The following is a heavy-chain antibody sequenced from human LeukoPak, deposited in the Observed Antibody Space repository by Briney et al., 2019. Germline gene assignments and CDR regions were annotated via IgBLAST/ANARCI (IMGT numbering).Heavy chain of an antibody. V-gene: IGHV3-30*02. D-gene: IGHD1-14*01. CDR3: AKDDNGPQDQ. CDR1: GFPFNNYR. Sequence: GGSLRLSCAASGFPFNNYRMHWARQTPGKGLEWVALIHFDGSKKFYADSVKGRFTISRDNSKNMLYLQMNTLRAEDTAVYYCAKDDNGPQDQWGQGALVTVSS. J-gene: IGHJ4*02. CDR2: IHFDGSKK.